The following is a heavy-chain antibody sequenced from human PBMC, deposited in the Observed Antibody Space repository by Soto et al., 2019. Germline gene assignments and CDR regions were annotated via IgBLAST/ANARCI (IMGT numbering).Heavy chain of an antibody. V-gene: IGHV3-21*01. CDR2: ISSSSSYI. Sequence: AGGSLRLSCAASGFTFNSYSMNWVRQAPGKGLEWVSSISSSSSYIYYADSVKGRFTISRDNAKNSLYLQMNSLRAEDTAVYYCARATYYYGSGSSTLDYWGQGTLVTVSS. CDR1: GFTFNSYS. J-gene: IGHJ4*02. D-gene: IGHD3-10*01. CDR3: ARATYYYGSGSSTLDY.